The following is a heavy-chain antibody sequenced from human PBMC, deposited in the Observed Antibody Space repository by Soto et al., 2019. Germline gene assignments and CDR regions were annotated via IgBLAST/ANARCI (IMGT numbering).Heavy chain of an antibody. CDR3: ARANYFESSGPFDY. V-gene: IGHV4-31*03. J-gene: IGHJ4*02. Sequence: SETLSLTCSVSGDSISNSRFYWGWIRQPPGKGLEWIGYIYYSGSTYYNPSLKSRVTLSVDTSTKQFSLKVSSVTAADTAVYYCARANYFESSGPFDYWGPGTLVTVSS. CDR1: GDSISNSRFY. CDR2: IYYSGST. D-gene: IGHD3-22*01.